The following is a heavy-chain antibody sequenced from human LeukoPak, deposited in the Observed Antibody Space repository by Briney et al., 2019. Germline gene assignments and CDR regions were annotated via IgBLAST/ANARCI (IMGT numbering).Heavy chain of an antibody. J-gene: IGHJ5*02. Sequence: SETLSLTCAVYGGSFSGYYWSWIRQPPGKGLEWIGYIYYSGSTNYNPSLKSRVTISVDTSKNQFSLKLSSVTAADTAVYYCARGSIYYDILTGYSNWFDPWGQGTLVTVSS. CDR3: ARGSIYYDILTGYSNWFDP. V-gene: IGHV4-59*01. D-gene: IGHD3-9*01. CDR1: GGSFSGYY. CDR2: IYYSGST.